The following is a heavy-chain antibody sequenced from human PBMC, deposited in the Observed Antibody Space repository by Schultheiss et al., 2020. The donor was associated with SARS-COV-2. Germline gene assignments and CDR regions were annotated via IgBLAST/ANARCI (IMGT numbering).Heavy chain of an antibody. Sequence: SQTLSLTCTVSGGSISSYYWSWIRQPPGKGLEWIGYIYYSGSTYYNPSLKSRVTISVDTSKNQFSLKLSSVTAADTAVYYCARDSLENGSHFDYWGQGTLVTVSS. CDR2: IYYSGST. V-gene: IGHV4-59*12. CDR1: GGSISSYY. D-gene: IGHD1-1*01. CDR3: ARDSLENGSHFDY. J-gene: IGHJ4*02.